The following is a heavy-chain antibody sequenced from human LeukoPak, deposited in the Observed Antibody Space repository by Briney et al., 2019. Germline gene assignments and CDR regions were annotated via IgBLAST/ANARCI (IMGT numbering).Heavy chain of an antibody. D-gene: IGHD6-13*01. CDR1: GYTFTNYG. Sequence: GASVRVSCKASGYTFTNYGINWVRQAPGQRPEWMGWFSTYNGDTKYAQKLQGRVTMTTDTSTSTAYMELRSLRSDDTAVYYCARGGRAAAQGFWGQGTLVTVSS. CDR2: FSTYNGDT. J-gene: IGHJ4*02. CDR3: ARGGRAAAQGF. V-gene: IGHV1-18*01.